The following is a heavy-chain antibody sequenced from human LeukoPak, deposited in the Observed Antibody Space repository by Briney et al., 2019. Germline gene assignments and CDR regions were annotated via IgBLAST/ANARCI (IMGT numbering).Heavy chain of an antibody. D-gene: IGHD3-3*01. CDR1: GFDFSSNW. CDR3: AKDHYWSIDY. J-gene: IGHJ4*02. Sequence: GGSLRLSCAASGFDFSSNWMHWIRHAPGQGLVWVSRIKGDGISTNYADSVKGRFTISRDIAKNTLYLQMNSLRAEDTGVYYCAKDHYWSIDYWGRGTLVTVSS. V-gene: IGHV3-74*01. CDR2: IKGDGIST.